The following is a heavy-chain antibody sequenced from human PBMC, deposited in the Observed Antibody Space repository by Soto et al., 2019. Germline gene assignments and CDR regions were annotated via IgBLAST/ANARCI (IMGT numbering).Heavy chain of an antibody. CDR2: INAGNGNT. V-gene: IGHV1-3*01. D-gene: IGHD6-19*01. Sequence: ASVEVSCKASGYTFTSYAIHWVRQAPGQRLEWMGWINAGNGNTKYSQKFQGRVTITRDTSASTAHMELSSLRSEDTAVYYCARDRQWLVPDYWGQGTLVTVSS. CDR1: GYTFTSYA. J-gene: IGHJ4*02. CDR3: ARDRQWLVPDY.